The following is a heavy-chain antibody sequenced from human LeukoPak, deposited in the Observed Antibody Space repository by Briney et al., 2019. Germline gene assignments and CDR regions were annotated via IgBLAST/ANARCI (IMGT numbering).Heavy chain of an antibody. CDR3: ALNSGSYYVHAFDI. CDR2: INPNSGGT. CDR1: GYTLTGYY. D-gene: IGHD1-26*01. Sequence: ASVKVSCKASGYTLTGYYMHWVRQAPGQGLEWMGRINPNSGGTNYAQKFQGRVTMTRDTSISTAYMELSRLRSDDTAVYYCALNSGSYYVHAFDIWGQGTMVTVSS. V-gene: IGHV1-2*06. J-gene: IGHJ3*02.